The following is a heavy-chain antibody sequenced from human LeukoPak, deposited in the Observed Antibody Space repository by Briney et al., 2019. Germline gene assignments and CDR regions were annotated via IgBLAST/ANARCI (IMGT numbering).Heavy chain of an antibody. Sequence: ASVKVSCKVSGYTLTELSMHWVRQARGKGLEWLGGFDPEYGETIYAQKFQGRVTMTEDTSTDKAYMELSSLGSEDTAGYYCATEVGGGSEILFGEAPPPKVDYWGQGTLVTVSS. CDR2: FDPEYGET. CDR3: ATEVGGGSEILFGEAPPPKVDY. J-gene: IGHJ4*02. D-gene: IGHD3-10*02. CDR1: GYTLTELS. V-gene: IGHV1-24*01.